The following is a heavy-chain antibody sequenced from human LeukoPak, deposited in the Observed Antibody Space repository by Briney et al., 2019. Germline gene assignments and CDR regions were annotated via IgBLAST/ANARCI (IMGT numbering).Heavy chain of an antibody. V-gene: IGHV4-59*01. D-gene: IGHD6-13*01. CDR1: GDSITSSY. Sequence: PSETLSLTCAVSGDSITSSYWTWIRQPPGKGLEWIGHIYYRGNTDYNPSLKGRVTISLDRSKNQFSLRLNSVTAADTAVYYCAKVRPGSTAAGSSFDPWGQGTPVTVSS. CDR2: IYYRGNT. J-gene: IGHJ5*02. CDR3: AKVRPGSTAAGSSFDP.